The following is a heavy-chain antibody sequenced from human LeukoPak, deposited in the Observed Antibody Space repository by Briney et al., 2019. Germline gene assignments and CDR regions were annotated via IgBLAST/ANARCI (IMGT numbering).Heavy chain of an antibody. V-gene: IGHV4/OR15-8*02. Sequence: SETLSLTCGVSGGSISGTNWWSWVRQPPGQGLEWIGEISLSGQTNYNPSLNGRVTMSLDKSSNQLSLHLTSVTAADTATYFCSRESGPFCPFGYWGQGTLVIVSS. CDR2: ISLSGQT. CDR1: GGSISGTNW. D-gene: IGHD1-26*01. CDR3: SRESGPFCPFGY. J-gene: IGHJ4*02.